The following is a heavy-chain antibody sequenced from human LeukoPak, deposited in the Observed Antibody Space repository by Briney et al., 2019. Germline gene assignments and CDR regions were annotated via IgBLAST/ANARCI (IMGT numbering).Heavy chain of an antibody. CDR1: GFTFSSYG. CDR3: AKDLIPLVPDYYFDF. CDR2: IWSDGSNK. D-gene: IGHD6-6*01. V-gene: IGHV3-33*06. Sequence: GGSLRLSCAASGFTFSSYGMHWVRQAPGKGLEWVAVIWSDGSNKYYADSVKGRFTISRDNFKNTLYLQMSSLRAEDTAVYYCAKDLIPLVPDYYFDFWAREPWSPSPQ. J-gene: IGHJ4*02.